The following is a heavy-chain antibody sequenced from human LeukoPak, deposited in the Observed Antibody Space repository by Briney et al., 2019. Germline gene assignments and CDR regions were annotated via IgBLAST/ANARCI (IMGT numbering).Heavy chain of an antibody. CDR1: GFTVSSKY. D-gene: IGHD5-18*01. CDR3: AGGGYSYGYYYYMDV. V-gene: IGHV3-23*01. Sequence: GGSLRLSCAASGFTVSSKYMSWVRQAPGKGLEWVSAISGSGGSTYYADSVKGRFTISRDNSKNTLYLQMNSLRAEDTAVYYCAGGGYSYGYYYYMDVWGKGTTVTISS. CDR2: ISGSGGST. J-gene: IGHJ6*03.